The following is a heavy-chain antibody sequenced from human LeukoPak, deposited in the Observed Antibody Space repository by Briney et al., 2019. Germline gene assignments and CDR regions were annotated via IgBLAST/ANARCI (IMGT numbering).Heavy chain of an antibody. CDR3: ERDLKLPDALDI. Sequence: GGSLRLSCAASGFTLRNYGMHWVRQAPGKGLEWVAVVWYDGGNKFYADSVKGRFTASRDNSKNTLYLQMNSLRVEDTAVYYCERDLKLPDALDIWGQGTTVTVSS. J-gene: IGHJ3*02. D-gene: IGHD2-15*01. V-gene: IGHV3-33*01. CDR2: VWYDGGNK. CDR1: GFTLRNYG.